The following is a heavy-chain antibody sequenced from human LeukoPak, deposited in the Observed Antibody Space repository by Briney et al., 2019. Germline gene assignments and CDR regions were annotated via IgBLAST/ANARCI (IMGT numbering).Heavy chain of an antibody. V-gene: IGHV3-7*01. Sequence: GGSLRLSCAASGFTFSSYWRSWVRQAPGKGLEWVANIKQDGSEKYYVDSVKGRFTISRDNAKNSLYLQMNSLRAEDTAVYYCARQDPIDYYYGMDVWGQGTTVTVSS. CDR2: IKQDGSEK. CDR3: ARQDPIDYYYGMDV. J-gene: IGHJ6*02. CDR1: GFTFSSYW.